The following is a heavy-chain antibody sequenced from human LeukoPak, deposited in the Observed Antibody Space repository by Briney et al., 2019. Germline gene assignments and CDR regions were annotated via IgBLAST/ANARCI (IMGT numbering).Heavy chain of an antibody. CDR3: AKRGEGKYFQH. CDR2: ISSSGSTI. J-gene: IGHJ1*01. CDR1: GFTFSDYY. Sequence: GGSLRLSCAASGFTFSDYYMSWIRQAPGKGLEWVSYISSSGSTIYYADFVKGRFTFSRDNSKNTLYLQMNSLRAEDAAVYYCAKRGEGKYFQHWGQGTLVTVSS. V-gene: IGHV3-11*01. D-gene: IGHD3-10*01.